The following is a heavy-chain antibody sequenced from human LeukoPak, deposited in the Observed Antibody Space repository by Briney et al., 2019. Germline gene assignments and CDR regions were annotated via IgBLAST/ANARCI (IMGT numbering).Heavy chain of an antibody. Sequence: SVKVSCKASGGTFSSYAISWVRQAPGQGLGWMGRIIPIFGTANYAQKFQGRVTITTDESTSTAYMELSSLRSEDTAVYYCARVNGNSGYYVDYWGQGTLVTVSS. CDR3: ARVNGNSGYYVDY. V-gene: IGHV1-69*05. D-gene: IGHD3-22*01. CDR2: IIPIFGTA. J-gene: IGHJ4*02. CDR1: GGTFSSYA.